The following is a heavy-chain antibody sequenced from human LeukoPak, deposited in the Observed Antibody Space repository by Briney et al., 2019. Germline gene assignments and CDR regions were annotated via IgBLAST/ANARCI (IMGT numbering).Heavy chain of an antibody. J-gene: IGHJ4*02. Sequence: ASVKVSCKASGYTFTSYGISWVRQAPGQGLEWMGWISAYNGNTNYAQKLQGRVTMTTDTSTSTAYMELRGLRSDDTAVYYCAREYSGYDPLDYWGQGTLVTVSS. CDR2: ISAYNGNT. D-gene: IGHD5-12*01. CDR3: AREYSGYDPLDY. V-gene: IGHV1-18*04. CDR1: GYTFTSYG.